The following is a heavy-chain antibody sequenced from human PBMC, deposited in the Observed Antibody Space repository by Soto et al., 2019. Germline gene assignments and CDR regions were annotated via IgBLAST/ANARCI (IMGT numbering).Heavy chain of an antibody. CDR1: GFTFSSYA. Sequence: GGSLRLSCAASGFTFSSYAMSWVRQAPGKGLEWVSAISGSGGSTYYADSVKGRFTISRDNSKNTLYLQMNSLRAEDTAVYYCAKDFYYYDSSGYYPPFDYWGQGTLVTVSS. V-gene: IGHV3-23*01. CDR2: ISGSGGST. D-gene: IGHD3-22*01. J-gene: IGHJ4*02. CDR3: AKDFYYYDSSGYYPPFDY.